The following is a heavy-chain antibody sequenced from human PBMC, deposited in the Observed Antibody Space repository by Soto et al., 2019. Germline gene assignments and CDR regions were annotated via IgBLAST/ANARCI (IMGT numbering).Heavy chain of an antibody. J-gene: IGHJ4*02. CDR3: ARSGYFDY. V-gene: IGHV3-48*01. D-gene: IGHD2-8*02. CDR2: ISSTGNTI. CDR1: GFTFSTYS. Sequence: EVQVVESGGGLVQPGGSLRLSCAASGFTFSTYSMNWVRQAPGKGLEWVSYISSTGNTIYYPDSVKGRFTISRDTAKKSLYLQMNSLRAVDTAVYYCARSGYFDYWGQGTLVTVSS.